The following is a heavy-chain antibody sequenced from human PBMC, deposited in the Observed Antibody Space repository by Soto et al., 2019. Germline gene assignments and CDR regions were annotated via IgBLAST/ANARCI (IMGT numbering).Heavy chain of an antibody. CDR2: ISWNGGRI. CDR1: GFTFDDYA. CDR3: AKDVAAAVYYFNS. D-gene: IGHD6-13*01. Sequence: EVQLVESGGGLVQPGRALRLSCAASGFTFDDYAMHWVRQAPGKGLEWVSGISWNGGRINYADSVEGRFTISRDNAKNSLYLQMNSLRPEDTALYYFAKDVAAAVYYFNSWGQGTLVTVSS. V-gene: IGHV3-9*01. J-gene: IGHJ4*02.